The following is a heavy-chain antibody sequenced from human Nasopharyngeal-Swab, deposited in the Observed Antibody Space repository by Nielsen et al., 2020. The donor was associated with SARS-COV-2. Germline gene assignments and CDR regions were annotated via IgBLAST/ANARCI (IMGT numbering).Heavy chain of an antibody. D-gene: IGHD6-13*01. J-gene: IGHJ4*02. CDR2: IYYSGST. Sequence: WIRQPPGKGLEWIGSIYYSGSTYYNPYLKSRVTISVDTSKNHFSLKLSSVTAADTAVYYCASIAAAGAPGYWGQGTLVTVSS. CDR3: ASIAAAGAPGY. V-gene: IGHV4-39*01.